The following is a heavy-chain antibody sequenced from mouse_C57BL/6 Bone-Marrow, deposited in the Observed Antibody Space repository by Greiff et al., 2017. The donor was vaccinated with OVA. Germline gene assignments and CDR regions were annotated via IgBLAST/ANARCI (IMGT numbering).Heavy chain of an antibody. Sequence: VQLKESGPVLVKPWASVKMSCKASGYTFTDYYMNWVKQSHGKSLEWIGVINPYNGGTSYNQKFKGKATLTVDKSSSTAYMELNSLTSEDSAVYYCASQRLNYAIDYWGQGTSVTVSS. CDR2: INPYNGGT. CDR3: ASQRLNYAIDY. V-gene: IGHV1-19*01. CDR1: GYTFTDYY. D-gene: IGHD1-1*01. J-gene: IGHJ4*01.